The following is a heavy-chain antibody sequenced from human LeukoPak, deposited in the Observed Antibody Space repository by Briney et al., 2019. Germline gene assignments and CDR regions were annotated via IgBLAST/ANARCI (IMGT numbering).Heavy chain of an antibody. D-gene: IGHD5-18*01. V-gene: IGHV4-59*01. CDR3: ARFGYSYGHGSHDY. CDR2: ISYRGRT. CDR1: GDSISNYY. Sequence: SETLSLTCTISGDSISNYYWSWIRQSPGKELEWIGFISYRGRTAYRPSLKSRVTISLDTSKSQFSLKLSSVTTADAAVYYCARFGYSYGHGSHDYWGQGTLVTVSS. J-gene: IGHJ4*02.